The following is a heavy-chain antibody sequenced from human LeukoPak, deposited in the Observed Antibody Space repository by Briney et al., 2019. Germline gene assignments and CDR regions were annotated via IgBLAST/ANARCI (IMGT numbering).Heavy chain of an antibody. CDR2: IYYSGST. J-gene: IGHJ5*02. CDR3: ARQYYDYVWGSYRPLDP. Sequence: SETLSLTCTVSGGSISSGGYYWSWIRQHPGKGLEWIGYIYYSGSTNYNPSLKSRATISVDTSKNQFSLKLSSVTAADTAVYYCARQYYDYVWGSYRPLDPWGQGTLVTVSS. V-gene: IGHV4-61*08. D-gene: IGHD3-16*02. CDR1: GGSISSGGYY.